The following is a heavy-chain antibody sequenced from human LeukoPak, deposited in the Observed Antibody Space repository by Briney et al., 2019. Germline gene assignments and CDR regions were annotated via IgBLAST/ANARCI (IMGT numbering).Heavy chain of an antibody. Sequence: TETLSLTCTVSGGSISSYYWSWIRQPPGKGLEWIGYIYYSGSTNYNPSLKSRVTISVDTSKNQFSLKLSSVAAADTAVYYCARGVSYYDSSGYYNEYFQHWGQGTLVTVSS. J-gene: IGHJ1*01. CDR1: GGSISSYY. CDR2: IYYSGST. V-gene: IGHV4-59*08. CDR3: ARGVSYYDSSGYYNEYFQH. D-gene: IGHD3-22*01.